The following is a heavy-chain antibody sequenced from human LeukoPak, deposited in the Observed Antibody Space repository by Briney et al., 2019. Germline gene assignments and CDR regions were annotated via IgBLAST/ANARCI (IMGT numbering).Heavy chain of an antibody. D-gene: IGHD3-10*01. CDR3: ARGSGSYFFIDDY. CDR2: INPNSGGT. Sequence: ASVKVSCKASGYTFTGYYMHWVRQAPGQGLEWMGWINPNSGGTNYAQKFQGRVTMTRDTSISTAYMELSRLRSDDTAVYYCARGSGSYFFIDDYWGQGTLVTVSS. CDR1: GYTFTGYY. V-gene: IGHV1-2*02. J-gene: IGHJ4*02.